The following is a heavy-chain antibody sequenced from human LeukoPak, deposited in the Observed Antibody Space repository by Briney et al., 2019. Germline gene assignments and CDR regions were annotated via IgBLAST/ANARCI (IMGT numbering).Heavy chain of an antibody. J-gene: IGHJ4*02. Sequence: GSLRLSCAASGFPFSTYAMSWVRQAPGKGLEWVSSIRGSDGSTYYADSVKGRFAISRDNSKNTLYLQMNSQRAEDTAVYYCAKDVYGDYGGLDYWGQGTLVTVSS. CDR3: AKDVYGDYGGLDY. CDR1: GFPFSTYA. D-gene: IGHD4-17*01. CDR2: IRGSDGST. V-gene: IGHV3-23*01.